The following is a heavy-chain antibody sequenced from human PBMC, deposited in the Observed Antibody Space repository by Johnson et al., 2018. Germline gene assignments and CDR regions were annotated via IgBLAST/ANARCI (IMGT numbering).Heavy chain of an antibody. D-gene: IGHD3-22*01. Sequence: VQLVQSGAEVKKPGESLKISCKGSGYSFTSYWIGWVRQMPGKGLEWMGIIYPGDSDTRYSPSFQGQVTISADKSISTAYLQWSSLKASDTAMYYCARQEATMIVGPLGPDAFDIWGQGTMVTVSS. CDR3: ARQEATMIVGPLGPDAFDI. CDR2: IYPGDSDT. CDR1: GYSFTSYW. J-gene: IGHJ3*02. V-gene: IGHV5-51*01.